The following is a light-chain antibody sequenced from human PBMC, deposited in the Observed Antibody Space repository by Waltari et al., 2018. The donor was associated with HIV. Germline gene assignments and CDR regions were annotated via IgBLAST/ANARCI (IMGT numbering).Light chain of an antibody. CDR3: QVWDNSEGV. J-gene: IGLJ3*02. Sequence: SYVLTQPPSVSVAPGQTARLSCEGNKLGVKRVHWNQQKPGQAPLLVVYDDSDRPSGIPERFSGSNSGNTATLIISRVEAGDEADYYCQVWDNSEGVFGGGTKLTVL. CDR2: DDS. V-gene: IGLV3-21*02. CDR1: KLGVKR.